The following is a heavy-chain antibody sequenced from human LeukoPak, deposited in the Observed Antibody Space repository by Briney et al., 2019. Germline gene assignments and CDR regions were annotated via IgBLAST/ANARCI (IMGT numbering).Heavy chain of an antibody. CDR3: ARRVVNNRNWYFDL. V-gene: IGHV5-51*01. D-gene: IGHD4-23*01. CDR2: IYPGDSDT. Sequence: GESLKISCKGSGYSFTTYWIGWVRQMPGKGLEWMGIIYPGDSDTKYSPSFQGQVTISADKSINTAYLQWSSLKASDTAMYYCARRVVNNRNWYFDLWGRGTLVTVSS. J-gene: IGHJ2*01. CDR1: GYSFTTYW.